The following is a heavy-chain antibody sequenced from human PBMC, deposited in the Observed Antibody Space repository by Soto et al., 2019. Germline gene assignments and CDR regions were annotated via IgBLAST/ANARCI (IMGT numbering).Heavy chain of an antibody. CDR3: ARESGALTVTRYNWFDP. D-gene: IGHD4-4*01. J-gene: IGHJ5*02. CDR1: GGSINSDY. V-gene: IGHV4-59*01. Sequence: SETLSLTCTVSGGSINSDYWNWIRQPPGKGLEWIGYIYYTGSTNYDPSLKSRVTISLDTSTNQFSLKLNSVTAADTAVYYCARESGALTVTRYNWFDPWGQGTLVTVS. CDR2: IYYTGST.